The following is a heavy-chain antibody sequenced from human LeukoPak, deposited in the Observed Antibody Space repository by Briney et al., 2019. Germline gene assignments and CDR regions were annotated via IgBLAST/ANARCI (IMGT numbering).Heavy chain of an antibody. CDR2: INHSGST. V-gene: IGHV4-34*01. CDR1: GGSFSGYY. CDR3: ASSRTYYYDSSGLDY. D-gene: IGHD3-22*01. J-gene: IGHJ4*02. Sequence: SETLSLTCAVYGGSFSGYYWSWIRQPPGKGLEWIGEINHSGSTNYNPSLKSRVTISVDTSKNQFSLKLSSVTAADTAVYYCASSRTYYYDSSGLDYWGQGTLVTVSS.